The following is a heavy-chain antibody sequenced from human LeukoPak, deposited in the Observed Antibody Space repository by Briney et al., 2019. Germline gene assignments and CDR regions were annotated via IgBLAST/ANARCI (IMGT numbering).Heavy chain of an antibody. CDR1: GFTFNTYA. Sequence: GGSLRLSCAASGFTFNTYAMSWVRQAPGKGLEWVSAIAGSSGSTYYTDSVKGRFTIFRDNSKNTLYLQMNSLRGEDTAVYYCAKRTSSRAFDYWGQGTLVTVSS. CDR2: IAGSSGST. J-gene: IGHJ4*02. D-gene: IGHD6-13*01. V-gene: IGHV3-23*01. CDR3: AKRTSSRAFDY.